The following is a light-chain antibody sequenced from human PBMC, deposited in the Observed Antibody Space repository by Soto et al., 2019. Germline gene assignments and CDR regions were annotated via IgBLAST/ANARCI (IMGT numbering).Light chain of an antibody. V-gene: IGKV2-28*01. J-gene: IGKJ1*01. CDR3: MQALQTRT. CDR2: LGS. Sequence: DIVRTQSPLSLPVTPGEPASISCRSSQSLLHSNGYNYLDWYLQKPGQSPQLLIYLGSNRASAVPDRFSGSGSGTDFTLNISRVEAEDVGVYYCMQALQTRTFGQGTKVEIK. CDR1: QSLLHSNGYNY.